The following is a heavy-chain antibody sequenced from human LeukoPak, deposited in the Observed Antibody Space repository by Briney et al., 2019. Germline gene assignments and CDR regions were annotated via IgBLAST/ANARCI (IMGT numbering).Heavy chain of an antibody. V-gene: IGHV3-48*03. CDR3: AKGPRDPSEFCSRGTCAPTYDV. CDR1: GFTFSDYE. D-gene: IGHD2-15*01. J-gene: IGHJ4*02. Sequence: GGSLRLSCAASGFTFSDYEMNWVRQAPGKGLEWGSYISTSGRKIYYADSVKGRFTISRDNAKNSVFLQMNSLTADDTAIYFCAKGPRDPSEFCSRGTCAPTYDVWGQGTLVTVSS. CDR2: ISTSGRKI.